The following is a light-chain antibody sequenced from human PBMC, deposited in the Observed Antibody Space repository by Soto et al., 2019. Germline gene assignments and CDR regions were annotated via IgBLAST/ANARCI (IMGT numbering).Light chain of an antibody. J-gene: IGKJ1*01. CDR3: QQYNSFPT. CDR2: KAY. Sequence: DIQMTQSPSTLSASVGDRVTITCRASQSISRWWAWYQQKPGKAPKLLIYKAYSLESGVPSRFSGSGSGTEFTLTISSLQPDDFATYYCQQYNSFPTFGQGTKVEIK. V-gene: IGKV1-5*03. CDR1: QSISRW.